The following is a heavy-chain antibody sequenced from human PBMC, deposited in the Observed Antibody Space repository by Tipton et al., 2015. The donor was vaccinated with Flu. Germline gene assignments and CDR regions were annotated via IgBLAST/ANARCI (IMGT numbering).Heavy chain of an antibody. CDR2: IYYSGST. J-gene: IGHJ4*02. CDR3: ARDSGFGDPFDY. D-gene: IGHD4-17*01. V-gene: IGHV4-59*01. Sequence: TLSLTCTVSGGSISRYYWSWIRQPPGKGLEWIGYIYYSGSTNYNPSLKSRVTISLDTSKNQFSLNLNSVTAADTAVYYCARDSGFGDPFDYWGQGTLVTVPS. CDR1: GGSISRYY.